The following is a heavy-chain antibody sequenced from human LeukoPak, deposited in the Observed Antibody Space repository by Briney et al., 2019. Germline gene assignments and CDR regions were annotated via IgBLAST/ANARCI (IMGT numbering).Heavy chain of an antibody. V-gene: IGHV3-23*01. CDR2: ISDTGNT. CDR3: AKAPVTTCRGAFCYPFDY. J-gene: IGHJ4*02. Sequence: GGSLRLSCAASGFTSSSYAMSWVRQAPGKGLEWVSAISDTGNTYHADSVKGRFTISRDSSKNTLSLQMNRLRPEDAAVYYCAKAPVTTCRGAFCYPFDYWGLGTLVTVSS. D-gene: IGHD2-15*01. CDR1: GFTSSSYA.